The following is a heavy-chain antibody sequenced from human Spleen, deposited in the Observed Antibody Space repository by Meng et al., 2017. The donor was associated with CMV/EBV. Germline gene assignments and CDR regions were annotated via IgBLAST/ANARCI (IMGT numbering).Heavy chain of an antibody. CDR1: GDTFSSSG. CDR3: ASPNPPEGYYYYYGMDV. J-gene: IGHJ6*02. V-gene: IGHV1-69*04. Sequence: SVKVSCKASGDTFSSSGLSWVRQAPGQGLEWMGRIIPILGIANYAQKFQGRVTITADKSTSTAYMELSSLRSEDTAVYYCASPNPPEGYYYYYGMDVWGQGTTVTVSS. CDR2: IIPILGIA.